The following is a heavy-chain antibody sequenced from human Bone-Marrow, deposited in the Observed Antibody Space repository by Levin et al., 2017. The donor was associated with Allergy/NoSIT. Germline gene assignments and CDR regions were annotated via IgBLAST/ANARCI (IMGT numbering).Heavy chain of an antibody. D-gene: IGHD3-10*01. Sequence: SCAVSGGSISSGGYSWSWIRQPPGKGLEWIGYIYHSGSTYYNPSLKSRVTISVDRSKNQFSLKLSSVTAADTAVYYCARVESGYYGSGSKRKYYYYYMDVWGKGTTVTVSS. CDR1: GGSISSGGYS. CDR3: ARVESGYYGSGSKRKYYYYYMDV. V-gene: IGHV4-30-2*01. CDR2: IYHSGST. J-gene: IGHJ6*03.